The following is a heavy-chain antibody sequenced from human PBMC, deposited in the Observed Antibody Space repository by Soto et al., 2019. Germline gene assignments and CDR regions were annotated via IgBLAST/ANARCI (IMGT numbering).Heavy chain of an antibody. V-gene: IGHV3-7*01. CDR1: GFTFSSYW. CDR2: IKQDGSEK. J-gene: IGHJ3*02. CDR3: ARADNPNLAKGWYDVFDI. D-gene: IGHD6-19*01. Sequence: EVQLVESGGGLVQPGGSLRLSCAASGFTFSSYWMNWVRQAPGKGLEWVANIKQDGSEKNYVDSVKGRFTISRDNAKNSLYLQMNSQRAEETPVYFCARADNPNLAKGWYDVFDIWAKGQWSPSLQ.